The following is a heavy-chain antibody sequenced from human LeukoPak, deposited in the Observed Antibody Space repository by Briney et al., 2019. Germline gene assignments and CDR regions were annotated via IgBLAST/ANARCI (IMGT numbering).Heavy chain of an antibody. CDR1: GYTLTELS. CDR3: ARHTFGRYSSTWSPVDS. D-gene: IGHD6-13*01. V-gene: IGHV1-24*01. J-gene: IGHJ4*02. CDR2: FDPEDGET. Sequence: PSVKVSCKVSGYTLTELSMHWVRQAPGKGLEWMGGFDPEDGETIYAQKFQGRVTMTEDTSTDTAYMELSSLKASDTAMYYCARHTFGRYSSTWSPVDSWGQGTLVTVSS.